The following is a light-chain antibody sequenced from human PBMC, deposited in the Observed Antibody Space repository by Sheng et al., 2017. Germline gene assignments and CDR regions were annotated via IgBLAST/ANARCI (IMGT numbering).Light chain of an antibody. J-gene: IGKJ4*01. CDR2: AAS. V-gene: IGKV1-12*01. CDR3: QQYGSSPLT. CDR1: QGIDKW. Sequence: DIQMTQSPSSVSASVGDRVTITCRASQGIDKWLTWYQQKPGKAPELLIYAASSLHSGVPSRFSGSGSGTDFTLTISSLQPEDFAVYYCQQYGSSPLTFGGGTKVEIK.